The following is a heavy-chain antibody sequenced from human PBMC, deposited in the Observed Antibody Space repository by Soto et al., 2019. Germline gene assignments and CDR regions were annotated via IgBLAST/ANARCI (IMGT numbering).Heavy chain of an antibody. Sequence: SETLSLACAVHGGSFSGFYWTWIRQPPGKGLEWIGEINHSGSSNYNPPLKSRVTMSLDTSRNQFSLSLNSVTAADTAVYYCARMAGPWYFDLWGRGTLVTVSS. CDR1: GGSFSGFY. V-gene: IGHV4-34*01. CDR2: INHSGSS. CDR3: ARMAGPWYFDL. J-gene: IGHJ2*01.